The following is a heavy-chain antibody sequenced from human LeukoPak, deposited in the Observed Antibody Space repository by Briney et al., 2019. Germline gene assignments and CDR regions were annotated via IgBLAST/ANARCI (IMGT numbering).Heavy chain of an antibody. CDR1: GFIFNSYD. V-gene: IGHV3-30*02. Sequence: GGFLRLSCAASGFIFNSYDMYWVRQAPGKGLEWVAFVQYTGNDKYYADSVRGRFTISRDNSKDTLYLQMNSLRADDTAVYYCAKKVTTKTWADAFDVWGHGTLVTVSS. J-gene: IGHJ3*01. CDR2: VQYTGNDK. CDR3: AKKVTTKTWADAFDV. D-gene: IGHD4-17*01.